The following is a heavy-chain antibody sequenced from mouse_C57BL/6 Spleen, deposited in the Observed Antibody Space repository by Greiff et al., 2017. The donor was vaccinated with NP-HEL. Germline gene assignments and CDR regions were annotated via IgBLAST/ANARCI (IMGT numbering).Heavy chain of an antibody. CDR2: IDPETGGT. Sequence: VKLMESGAELVRPGASVTLSCKASGYTFTDYEMHWVKQTPVHGLEWIGAIDPETGGTAYNQKFKGKAILTADKSSSTAYMELRSLTSEDSAVYYCTRGGDYYGERDYWGQETSVTVSS. J-gene: IGHJ4*01. V-gene: IGHV1-15*01. CDR1: GYTFTDYE. CDR3: TRGGDYYGERDY. D-gene: IGHD1-1*01.